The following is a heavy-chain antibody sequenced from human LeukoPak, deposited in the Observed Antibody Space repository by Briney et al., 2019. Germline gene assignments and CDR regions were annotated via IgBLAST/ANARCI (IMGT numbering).Heavy chain of an antibody. CDR1: GFTFDDYA. J-gene: IGHJ4*02. CDR3: AKGSSVTIFGVVNY. D-gene: IGHD3-3*01. Sequence: GRSLRLSCAASGFTFDDYAMHWVRQAPGKGLEWVSGISWNSGSIGYADSVKGRFTISRDNAKNSLYLQMNSLRDEGTALYYCAKGSSVTIFGVVNYWGQGTLVTVSS. CDR2: ISWNSGSI. V-gene: IGHV3-9*01.